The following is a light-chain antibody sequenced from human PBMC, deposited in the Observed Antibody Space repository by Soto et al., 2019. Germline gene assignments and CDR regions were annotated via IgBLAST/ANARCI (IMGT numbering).Light chain of an antibody. CDR1: SSDVGSYNL. Sequence: QSALTQPASVSGSPGQSITISCTGTSSDVGSYNLVSWYQQHPGKAPKLRIYEGSKRPSGVSNRFSGSKSGNTASLTISGLQAEDEADYYCCSYAGSSTRVVFGGGTKLTVL. CDR3: CSYAGSSTRVV. CDR2: EGS. J-gene: IGLJ2*01. V-gene: IGLV2-23*01.